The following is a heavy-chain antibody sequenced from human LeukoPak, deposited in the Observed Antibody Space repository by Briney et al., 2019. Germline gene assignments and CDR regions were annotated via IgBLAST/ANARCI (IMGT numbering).Heavy chain of an antibody. CDR3: ARGGYYDFWSGYLNWFDP. CDR1: GGSFSSYY. D-gene: IGHD3-3*01. V-gene: IGHV4-39*07. J-gene: IGHJ5*02. CDR2: IYYSGST. Sequence: PSETLSLTCAVYGGSFSSYYWGWIRQPPGKGLEWIGSIYYSGSTYYNPSLKSRVTISVDTSKNQFSLKLSSVTAADTAVYYCARGGYYDFWSGYLNWFDPWGQGTLVTVSS.